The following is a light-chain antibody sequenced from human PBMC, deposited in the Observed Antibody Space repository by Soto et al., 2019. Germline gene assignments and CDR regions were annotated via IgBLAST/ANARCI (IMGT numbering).Light chain of an antibody. CDR3: QQYGSFT. J-gene: IGKJ3*01. CDR1: QSISSTY. Sequence: ELVLTQSPGTLSLSPGEGATLSCRASQSISSTYLAWYQQKPGQAPRLLIYATSTRATGIPDRFSGSGSRTDFTLTISRLVPEDFAVYYCQQYGSFTFGPGTKVDFK. V-gene: IGKV3-20*01. CDR2: ATS.